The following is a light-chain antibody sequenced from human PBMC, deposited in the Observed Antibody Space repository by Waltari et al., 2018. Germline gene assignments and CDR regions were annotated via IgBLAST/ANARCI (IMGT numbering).Light chain of an antibody. J-gene: IGKJ1*01. V-gene: IGKV3-15*01. CDR3: QQFNNWPRT. CDR2: GAS. Sequence: EIVMTQCPATLSVSPGERATLSCRASQSVSSNLAWYQQKPGQAPRRLIYGASTRATGIPARFSGSGSGTEFTLTISSLQSEDFAVYFCQQFNNWPRTFGQGTKVEIK. CDR1: QSVSSN.